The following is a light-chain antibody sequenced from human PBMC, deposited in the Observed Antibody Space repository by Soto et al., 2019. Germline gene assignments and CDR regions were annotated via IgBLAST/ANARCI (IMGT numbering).Light chain of an antibody. CDR1: SSDVGGYNY. J-gene: IGLJ2*01. V-gene: IGLV2-14*01. CDR2: DVS. Sequence: QAVVTQPASVSGSPGQSITISCTGTSSDVGGYNYVSWYQQHPGKAPKLMIYDVSNRPSGVSNRFSGSKSGNTASLTISGLQAEDEADYYCSSDTSSSTVFGGGTKLTVL. CDR3: SSDTSSSTV.